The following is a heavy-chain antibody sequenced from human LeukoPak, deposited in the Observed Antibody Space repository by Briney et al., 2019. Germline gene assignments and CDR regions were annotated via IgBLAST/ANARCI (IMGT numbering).Heavy chain of an antibody. CDR2: INHSGST. CDR1: GGSFSGYY. D-gene: IGHD5-12*01. V-gene: IGHV4-34*01. CDR3: ARALRGYSGCVYYYYGMDV. Sequence: SETLSLTCAVYGGSFSGYYWSWIRQPPGKGLEWIGEINHSGSTNYNPSLKSRVTISVDTSKNQFSLKLSSVTAADTAVYYCARALRGYSGCVYYYYGMDVWGQGTTVTVSS. J-gene: IGHJ6*02.